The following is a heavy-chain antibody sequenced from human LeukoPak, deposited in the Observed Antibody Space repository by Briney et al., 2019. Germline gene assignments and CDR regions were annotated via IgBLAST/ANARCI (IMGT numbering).Heavy chain of an antibody. CDR1: GFTFSSYG. Sequence: GGSLRLSCAASGFTFSSYGMHWVRQAPGKGLEWVAFIRYDGGNKYNADSVKGRFTISRDNSKNTLYLQMNSLRAEDTAVYYCARDPVAAWGQGTLVTVSS. CDR2: IRYDGGNK. V-gene: IGHV3-30*02. D-gene: IGHD2-15*01. J-gene: IGHJ5*02. CDR3: ARDPVAA.